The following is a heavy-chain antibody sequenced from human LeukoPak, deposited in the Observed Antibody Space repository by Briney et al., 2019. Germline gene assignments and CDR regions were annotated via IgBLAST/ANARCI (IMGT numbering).Heavy chain of an antibody. CDR2: INPNSGGT. Sequence: ASVKVSCKASGYTFTGYYMHWVRQAPGQGLEWMGWINPNSGGTNYAQKFQGWVTMTRDTSISTAYMELSRLRSDDTAVYYCARALHNDYVWGSYRPNYFDYWGQGTLVTVSS. V-gene: IGHV1-2*04. D-gene: IGHD3-16*02. CDR3: ARALHNDYVWGSYRPNYFDY. CDR1: GYTFTGYY. J-gene: IGHJ4*02.